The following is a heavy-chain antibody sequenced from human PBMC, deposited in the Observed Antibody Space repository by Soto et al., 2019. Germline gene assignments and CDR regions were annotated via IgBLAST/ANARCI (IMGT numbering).Heavy chain of an antibody. J-gene: IGHJ3*01. Sequence: GGSLRLSCAAAGFTFSTYWMHWVRQVPGEGLLWVSRVSEDGTFTTYADSVQGRFTISRDNAKKILYLQMNSLRADDTAVYYCARKRVTATGTFGFDVWGPGTMVTVSS. CDR1: GFTFSTYW. V-gene: IGHV3-74*01. D-gene: IGHD2-21*02. CDR2: VSEDGTFT. CDR3: ARKRVTATGTFGFDV.